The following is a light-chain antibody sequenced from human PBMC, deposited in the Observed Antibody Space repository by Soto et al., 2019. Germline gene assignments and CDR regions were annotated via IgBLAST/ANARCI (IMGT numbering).Light chain of an antibody. Sequence: IGMTQSPATLSVYPGERATLSCRASQSVSSDLAWYQQKPGQAPRLLIHGASTRATGVAARFSGSGSGTEFTLTISSLQSEDFAVYYCHQYNNWPRTFGPGTKVDI. CDR3: HQYNNWPRT. CDR1: QSVSSD. V-gene: IGKV3-15*01. J-gene: IGKJ3*01. CDR2: GAS.